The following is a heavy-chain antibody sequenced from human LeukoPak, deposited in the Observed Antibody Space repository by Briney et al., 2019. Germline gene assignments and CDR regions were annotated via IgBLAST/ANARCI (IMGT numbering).Heavy chain of an antibody. CDR3: AKDIYAEYFQQ. Sequence: GGSLRLSCAASGFTFSSYAMSWVRQAPGKGLEWVSAISGSGGSTYYADSVKGRFTISRDNSKNTLYLQVNSLRAEDTALYYCAKDIYAEYFQQWGQGPVVSVSS. CDR1: GFTFSSYA. V-gene: IGHV3-23*01. D-gene: IGHD5/OR15-5a*01. CDR2: ISGSGGST. J-gene: IGHJ1*01.